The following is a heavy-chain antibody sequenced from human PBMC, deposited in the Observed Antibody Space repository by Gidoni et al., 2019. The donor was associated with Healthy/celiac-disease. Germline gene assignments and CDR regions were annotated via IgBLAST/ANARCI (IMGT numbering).Heavy chain of an antibody. Sequence: QLQLQESGPGLVKPSETLSLTCTVSGGSISSSRYYWGWIRQPPGKGLEWIGSIYYSGSTYYNPSLKSRVTISVDTSKNQFSLKLSSVTAADTAVYYCAREDSGRYCSSTSCYKYAFDIWGQGTMVTVSS. V-gene: IGHV4-39*02. CDR3: AREDSGRYCSSTSCYKYAFDI. J-gene: IGHJ3*02. CDR2: IYYSGST. CDR1: GGSISSSRYY. D-gene: IGHD2-2*02.